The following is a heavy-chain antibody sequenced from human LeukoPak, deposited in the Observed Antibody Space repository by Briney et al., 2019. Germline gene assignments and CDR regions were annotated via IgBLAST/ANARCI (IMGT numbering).Heavy chain of an antibody. D-gene: IGHD3-10*01. CDR1: GYTFTSYA. V-gene: IGHV7-4-1*02. CDR3: ARGGITMVRGVIITLRY. Sequence: ASVKVSCKASGYTFTSYAMNWVRQAPGQGLEWMGWINTNTGNPTYAQGFTGRFVFSLDTSVSTAYLQISSLKAEDTAVYYCARGGITMVRGVIITLRYWGQGTLVTVSS. CDR2: INTNTGNP. J-gene: IGHJ4*02.